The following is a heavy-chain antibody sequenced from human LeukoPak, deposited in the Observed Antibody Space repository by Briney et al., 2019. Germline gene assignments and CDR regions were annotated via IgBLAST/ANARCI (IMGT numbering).Heavy chain of an antibody. V-gene: IGHV3-23*01. Sequence: PGGSLRLSCAASGFTFSSYAMSWVRQAPGKGLEWVSLISGSGGSTYYADSVEGRFTISRDIPKNTLYLQMNSLRAEDTAVYYCARTTHAFDIWGQGTLVTVSS. CDR1: GFTFSSYA. CDR2: ISGSGGST. J-gene: IGHJ3*02. D-gene: IGHD1-1*01. CDR3: ARTTHAFDI.